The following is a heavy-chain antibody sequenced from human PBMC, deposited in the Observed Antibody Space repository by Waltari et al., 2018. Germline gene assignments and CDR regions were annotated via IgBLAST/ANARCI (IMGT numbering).Heavy chain of an antibody. D-gene: IGHD3-22*01. J-gene: IGHJ4*02. CDR3: ATSPDYYDSSGEYYFDY. Sequence: QVQLVQSGAEVKKPGASVKVSCKASGYTFPGYYMHWVRQAPGQGLEWMGGINPNSGGTNYAQKFQGWVTMTRDTSISTAYMELSRLRSDDTAVYYCATSPDYYDSSGEYYFDYWGQGTLVTVSS. CDR1: GYTFPGYY. CDR2: INPNSGGT. V-gene: IGHV1-2*04.